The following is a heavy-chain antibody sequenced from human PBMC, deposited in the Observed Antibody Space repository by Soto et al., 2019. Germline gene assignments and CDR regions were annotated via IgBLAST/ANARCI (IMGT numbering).Heavy chain of an antibody. V-gene: IGHV3-23*01. D-gene: IGHD6-13*01. CDR3: ARDASIAAAATQVLAY. CDR1: GFTVRSYG. Sequence: AWGQGLYCAAAGFTVRSYGMGWGGQAPGEELEWVTDISGSGGKTDYAESEKGRVTISRDNSKNTLYLQMNSLRAEDTAVYDCARDASIAAAATQVLAYVGQGT. CDR2: ISGSGGKT. J-gene: IGHJ4*02.